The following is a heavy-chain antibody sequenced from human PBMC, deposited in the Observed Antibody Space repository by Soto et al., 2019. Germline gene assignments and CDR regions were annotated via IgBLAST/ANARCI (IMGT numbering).Heavy chain of an antibody. CDR3: AREGSIARNYYYGMDV. CDR2: IYPGDSDT. CDR1: GYSFTSYW. V-gene: IGHV5-51*01. Sequence: GESLKISCKGSGYSFTSYWIGWVRQMPGKGLEWMGIIYPGDSDTRYSPSFQGQVTISADKSISTAYLQWSSLKASDTATYYCAREGSIARNYYYGMDVWGQGTTVTVSS. D-gene: IGHD6-6*01. J-gene: IGHJ6*02.